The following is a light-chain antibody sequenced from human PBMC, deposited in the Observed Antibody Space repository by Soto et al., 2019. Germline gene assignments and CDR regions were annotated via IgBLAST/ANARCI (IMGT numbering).Light chain of an antibody. J-gene: IGKJ4*01. Sequence: DIQMTQSPSSLSASVGDRVTITCRASQDINSHLAWFQQKPGKAPKSLFSDASSLQSGVPLNFSGSGSGTDFTLTISSLLPEDFATYYCQQYHSHPVTFGGGTKVEIK. V-gene: IGKV1-16*02. CDR2: DAS. CDR1: QDINSH. CDR3: QQYHSHPVT.